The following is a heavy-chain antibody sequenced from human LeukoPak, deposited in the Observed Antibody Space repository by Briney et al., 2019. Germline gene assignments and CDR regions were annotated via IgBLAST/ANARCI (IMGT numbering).Heavy chain of an antibody. CDR3: ARDGAYYYDSSLGFDY. D-gene: IGHD3-22*01. CDR1: GFTFSSYS. CDR2: ISSASSYI. J-gene: IGHJ4*02. Sequence: GGSLRPSCAASGFTFSSYSMHWVRQAPGKGLEWVSSISSASSYIYYADSVKGRFTISRDNAKNSLYLQMNSLRAEDTAVYYCARDGAYYYDSSLGFDYWGQGTLVTVSS. V-gene: IGHV3-21*01.